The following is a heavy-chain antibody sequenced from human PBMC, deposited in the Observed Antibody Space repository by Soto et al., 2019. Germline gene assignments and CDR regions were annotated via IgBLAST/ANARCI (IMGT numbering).Heavy chain of an antibody. J-gene: IGHJ5*02. V-gene: IGHV4-34*01. CDR1: GFTFSSYA. CDR2: INHSGST. CDR3: ARVLGSVTIFGVVIERWFDP. Sequence: GSLRLSCAASGFTFSSYAMSWVSQAPGKGLEWVGEINHSGSTTYNPSLKSRVTISVDTSKNQSSLKLSSVTAADTAVYYCARVLGSVTIFGVVIERWFDPWGQGTLVTVSS. D-gene: IGHD3-3*01.